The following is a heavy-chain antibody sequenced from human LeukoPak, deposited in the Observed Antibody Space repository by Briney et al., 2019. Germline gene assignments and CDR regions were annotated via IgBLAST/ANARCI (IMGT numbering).Heavy chain of an antibody. CDR3: AKVRSSSWFNYFDY. CDR2: ISWNSGSI. Sequence: GGSLRLSCAASGFTFDDYAMHWVRQAPGKGLEWVSGISWNSGSIGYADSVKGRFTISRDNAKNSLYLQMNSLRAGDTALYYCAKVRSSSWFNYFDYWGQGTLVTVSS. J-gene: IGHJ4*02. D-gene: IGHD6-13*01. V-gene: IGHV3-9*01. CDR1: GFTFDDYA.